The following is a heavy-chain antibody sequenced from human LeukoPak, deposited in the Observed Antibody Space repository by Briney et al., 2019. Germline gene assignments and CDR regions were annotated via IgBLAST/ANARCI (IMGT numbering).Heavy chain of an antibody. D-gene: IGHD5-18*01. V-gene: IGHV3-30*18. CDR2: ISYDGSNK. CDR3: AKDRAGYGDAFDI. CDR1: GFTFSTSG. J-gene: IGHJ3*02. Sequence: GRSLRLSCAASGFTFSTSGMHWVRQAPGKGLEWVAVISYDGSNKHFTDSVTGRFTISRDNSKNTLYLQMNSLRAEDTAVYYCAKDRAGYGDAFDIWGQGTMVSVSS.